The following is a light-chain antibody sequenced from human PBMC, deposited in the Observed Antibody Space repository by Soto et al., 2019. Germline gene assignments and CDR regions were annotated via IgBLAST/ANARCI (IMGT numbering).Light chain of an antibody. CDR1: QSVSSSY. V-gene: IGKV3-20*01. CDR3: QQYGSF. J-gene: IGKJ3*01. Sequence: EIVLTQSPGTLSLSPGERATLSCRASQSVSSSYLAWYQQKPGQAPRLLIYGASSRATGIPVRFSGSGSGKDFTLTISSLETEDFAVYYCQQYGSFFGPGTKVDIK. CDR2: GAS.